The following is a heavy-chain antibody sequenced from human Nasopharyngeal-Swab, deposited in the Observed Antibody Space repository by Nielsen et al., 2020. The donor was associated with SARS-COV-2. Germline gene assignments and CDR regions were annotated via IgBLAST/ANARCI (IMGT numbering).Heavy chain of an antibody. CDR2: IYYSGST. J-gene: IGHJ6*03. Sequence: SETLSLTCTVSGGSISSSSYYWGWIRQPPGKGLEWIGSIYYSGSTYYNPSLKRRVTISVDTSKNQFSLKLSSVTAADTAVYYCARERGRGGIWNYYYYMDVWGKGTTVTVSS. D-gene: IGHD3-10*01. CDR1: GGSISSSSYY. V-gene: IGHV4-39*07. CDR3: ARERGRGGIWNYYYYMDV.